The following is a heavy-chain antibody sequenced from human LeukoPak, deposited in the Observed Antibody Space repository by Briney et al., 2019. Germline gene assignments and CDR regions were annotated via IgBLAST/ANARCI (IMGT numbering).Heavy chain of an antibody. D-gene: IGHD3-3*01. V-gene: IGHV4-34*01. CDR2: INHSGST. CDR1: GGSFSGYY. J-gene: IGHJ4*02. CDR3: ARAYEAGSLDY. Sequence: SETLSLTCAVYGGSFSGYYWSWIRQPPGKGLEWIGEINHSGSTNYNPSLKSRVTISVDTSKNQFPLKLSFVTAADTAVYYCARAYEAGSLDYWGQGTLVTVSS.